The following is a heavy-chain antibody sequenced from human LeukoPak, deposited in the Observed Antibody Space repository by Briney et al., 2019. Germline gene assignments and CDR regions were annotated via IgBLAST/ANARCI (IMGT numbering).Heavy chain of an antibody. Sequence: GESLKISCKGSGYKFTNYWIAWVRQLPGQGLEWLGIIYPRDSDTRYSPSFQGQVSISVDTSIDTAYLQWSSVKASDTAMYYCARLLAAPYYINFWGQGTLVTVSS. CDR1: GYKFTNYW. V-gene: IGHV5-51*01. D-gene: IGHD6-25*01. CDR2: IYPRDSDT. CDR3: ARLLAAPYYINF. J-gene: IGHJ4*02.